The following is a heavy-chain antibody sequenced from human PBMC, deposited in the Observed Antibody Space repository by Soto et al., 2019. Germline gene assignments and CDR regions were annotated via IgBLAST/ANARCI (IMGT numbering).Heavy chain of an antibody. V-gene: IGHV4-31*03. D-gene: IGHD3-10*01. Sequence: QVQLQESGPGLVKPSQTLSLTCTVSGGSISSGGYYWSWIRQHPGKGLEWIGYIYYSGSTYYNPSLTSRVTISVDTSKNQFSLKLSSVTAADTAVYYCARDVGSYYGSGSKNYYYYGMDVWGQGTTVTVSS. CDR3: ARDVGSYYGSGSKNYYYYGMDV. CDR2: IYYSGST. J-gene: IGHJ6*02. CDR1: GGSISSGGYY.